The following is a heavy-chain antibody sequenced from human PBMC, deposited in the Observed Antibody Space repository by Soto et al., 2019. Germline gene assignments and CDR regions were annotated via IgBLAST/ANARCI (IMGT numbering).Heavy chain of an antibody. CDR3: AKGDYYDSSGYSDY. CDR2: ISGGGGSR. V-gene: IGHV3-23*01. D-gene: IGHD3-22*01. Sequence: EVQLLESGGGLVQPGGSLRLSCVASGFTFNSYAMTWVRQAPGKGLERVSVISGGGGSRYYADSVQGRFKISRDNSKNTMYLQMDSLRAEDTAVYYCAKGDYYDSSGYSDYWGQGSLVTVSS. CDR1: GFTFNSYA. J-gene: IGHJ4*02.